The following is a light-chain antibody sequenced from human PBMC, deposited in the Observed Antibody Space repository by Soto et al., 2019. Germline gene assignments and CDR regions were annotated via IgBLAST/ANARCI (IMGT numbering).Light chain of an antibody. CDR1: QRISSN. J-gene: IGKJ3*01. CDR3: QQYNNWPFT. CDR2: GAS. Sequence: EIVMTQSPATLSVSPGERATLSCRASQRISSNLAWYQQKPCQAPRLLIYGASTRATGIPATFSGSGSGTEFTLTISSLQSEDFAVYYCQQYNNWPFTFGPGTKVDIK. V-gene: IGKV3-15*01.